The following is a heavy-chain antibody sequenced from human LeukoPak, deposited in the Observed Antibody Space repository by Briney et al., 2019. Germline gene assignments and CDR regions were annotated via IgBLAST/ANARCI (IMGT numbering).Heavy chain of an antibody. J-gene: IGHJ5*02. D-gene: IGHD2-2*01. CDR2: IYYSGST. CDR1: GGSISSYY. V-gene: IGHV4-59*12. CDR3: ARDHASGELGYCSSTSCFNWFDP. Sequence: SETLSLTCTVSGGSISSYYWSWIRQPPGKGLEWIGYIYYSGSTNYNPSLKSRATISVDTSKNQFSLKLSSVTAADTAVYYCARDHASGELGYCSSTSCFNWFDPWGQGTLVTVSS.